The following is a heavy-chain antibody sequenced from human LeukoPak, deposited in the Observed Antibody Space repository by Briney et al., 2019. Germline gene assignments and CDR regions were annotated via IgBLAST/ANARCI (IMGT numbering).Heavy chain of an antibody. J-gene: IGHJ4*02. CDR1: GYTFTGYD. V-gene: IGHV1-8*03. Sequence: ASVKVSCKASGYTFTGYDINWVRQATGQGLEWMGWMNPNSGNTGYAQKFQGRATITRNTSISTAYMELSSLRSEDTAVYYCATLGRGYCSSTSCYVDWGQGTLVTVSS. D-gene: IGHD2-2*01. CDR3: ATLGRGYCSSTSCYVD. CDR2: MNPNSGNT.